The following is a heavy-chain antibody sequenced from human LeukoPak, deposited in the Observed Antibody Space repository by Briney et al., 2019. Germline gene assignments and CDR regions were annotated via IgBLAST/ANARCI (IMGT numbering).Heavy chain of an antibody. CDR2: ISSSSSYI. J-gene: IGHJ4*02. CDR3: ARDQLGAGNSY. D-gene: IGHD1-26*01. Sequence: GGSLRLSCAASGFTFSSYSMNWVRQAPGKGLEWVSSISSSSSYIYYADSVKGRFTISRDNAKNSLYLQMNSLRAEDAAVYYCARDQLGAGNSYWGQGTLVTVSS. V-gene: IGHV3-21*01. CDR1: GFTFSSYS.